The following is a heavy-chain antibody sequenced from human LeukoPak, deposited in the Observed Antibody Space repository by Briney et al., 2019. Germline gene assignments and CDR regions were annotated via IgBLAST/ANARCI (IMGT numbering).Heavy chain of an antibody. D-gene: IGHD3-3*01. Sequence: GGSRRLSCAASGFTFSSYGMHWVRQAPGKGLEWVAVISYDGSNKYYADSVKGRFTISRDNSKNTLYLQMNSLRAVDTAVYYCAKGRITISYGMDVWGQGTTVTVSS. CDR1: GFTFSSYG. CDR3: AKGRITISYGMDV. J-gene: IGHJ6*02. V-gene: IGHV3-30*18. CDR2: ISYDGSNK.